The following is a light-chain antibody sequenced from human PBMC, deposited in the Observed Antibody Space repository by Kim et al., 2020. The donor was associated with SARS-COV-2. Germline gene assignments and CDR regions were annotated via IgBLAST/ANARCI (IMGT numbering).Light chain of an antibody. Sequence: SLCQGERATRSCRASQSVTSNYLAWYQHKPGQTPRLLIYGASSRATGIPDRFSGSGSGTDFTLTISRLEPEDFAVYYCHQYGSSSSFGQWTKLEI. CDR3: HQYGSSSS. V-gene: IGKV3-20*01. J-gene: IGKJ2*01. CDR2: GAS. CDR1: QSVTSNY.